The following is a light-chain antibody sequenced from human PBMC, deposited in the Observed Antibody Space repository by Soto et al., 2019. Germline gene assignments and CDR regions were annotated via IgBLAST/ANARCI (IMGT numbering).Light chain of an antibody. Sequence: SVLTQPASVSGSPGQSIAISCTGSSSDVGAYDYVSWYQQHPDKAPRLIMYEVSYRPSGVSNRFSGSKSVNTATLTISGLQAEDEGDYYCSSHTTSDTRVFGTGTQLTVL. CDR2: EVS. V-gene: IGLV2-14*03. CDR1: SSDVGAYDY. CDR3: SSHTTSDTRV. J-gene: IGLJ1*01.